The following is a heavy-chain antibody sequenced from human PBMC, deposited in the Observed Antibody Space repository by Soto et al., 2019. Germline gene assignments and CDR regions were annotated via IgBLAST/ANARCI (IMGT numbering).Heavy chain of an antibody. V-gene: IGHV3-23*01. CDR1: GFTFSSYA. J-gene: IGHJ4*02. Sequence: GGSLRLSCAASGFTFSSYAMSWVRQAPGKGLEWVSAISGSGGSTYYADSVKGRFTISRDNSKNTLYLQMNSLRAEDTAVYYCAKDSATLRFLEWLSTRHFDYWGQGTLVTVSS. D-gene: IGHD3-3*01. CDR2: ISGSGGST. CDR3: AKDSATLRFLEWLSTRHFDY.